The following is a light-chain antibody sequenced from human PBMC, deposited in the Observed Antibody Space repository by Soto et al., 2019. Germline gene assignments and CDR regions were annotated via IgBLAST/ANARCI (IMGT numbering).Light chain of an antibody. CDR2: DAS. CDR3: QQYNSYSRT. Sequence: DIQMTQSPSTLPASVGDRVTITCRASQSISSWLAWYQQKPGKAPKLLIYDASSLESGVPSRFSGSGSGTEFTLTISSLQPDDFATYYCQQYNSYSRTYGQWTKVDIK. CDR1: QSISSW. V-gene: IGKV1-5*01. J-gene: IGKJ1*01.